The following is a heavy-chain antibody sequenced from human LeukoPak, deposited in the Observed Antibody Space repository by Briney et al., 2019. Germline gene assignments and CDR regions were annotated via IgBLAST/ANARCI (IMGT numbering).Heavy chain of an antibody. D-gene: IGHD3-10*01. V-gene: IGHV3-30*02. CDR1: GFTFSSYG. Sequence: TGGSLRLSCAASGFTFSSYGMHWVRQAPGKGLEWVAFIRYDGSNKYYADSVKGRFTISRDNSKNTLSLQMNSLRAEDTAVYYCANDGTSYGSGSYSPVWGQGTLVTVSS. J-gene: IGHJ4*02. CDR3: ANDGTSYGSGSYSPV. CDR2: IRYDGSNK.